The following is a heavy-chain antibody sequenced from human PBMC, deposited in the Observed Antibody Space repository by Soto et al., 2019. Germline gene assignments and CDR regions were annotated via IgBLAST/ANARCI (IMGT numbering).Heavy chain of an antibody. Sequence: SETLSLTCTVSGGSIRSYYWSWIRQPPGKGLEWIGYIYYSGSTNYNPSLKSRVTISVDTSKNQFSLKLSSVTAADTAVYYCARGRYYYDSSGYQYYFDYWGQGTLVTVSS. CDR2: IYYSGST. J-gene: IGHJ4*02. CDR3: ARGRYYYDSSGYQYYFDY. V-gene: IGHV4-59*01. D-gene: IGHD3-22*01. CDR1: GGSIRSYY.